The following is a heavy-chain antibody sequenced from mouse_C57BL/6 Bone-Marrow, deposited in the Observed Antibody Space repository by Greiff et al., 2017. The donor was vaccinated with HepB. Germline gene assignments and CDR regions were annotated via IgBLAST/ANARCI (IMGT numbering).Heavy chain of an antibody. V-gene: IGHV14-4*01. D-gene: IGHD2-3*01. CDR1: GFNIKDDY. J-gene: IGHJ4*01. CDR3: TSDGYKAMDY. CDR2: IDPENGDT. Sequence: EVQLQQSGAELVRPWASVKLSCTASGFNIKDDYMHWVKQRPEQGLEWIGWIDPENGDTEYASKFQGKATITADTSSNTAYLQLSSLTSEDTAVYYCTSDGYKAMDYWGQGTSVTVSS.